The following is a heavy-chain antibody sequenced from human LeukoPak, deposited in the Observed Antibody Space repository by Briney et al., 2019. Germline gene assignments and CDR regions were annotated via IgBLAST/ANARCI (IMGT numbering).Heavy chain of an antibody. V-gene: IGHV3-11*01. J-gene: IGHJ6*02. CDR3: ARSIGLTGGGVDV. Sequence: GGSLRLSCAPSGFTFSDYNMNWVRQAPGKGLEWVSYITNGGSTIHHADSGKGRFTISRDNAKKTLYLQMNSLRAEDTAVYYCARSIGLTGGGVDVWGQGTTVTVSS. CDR2: ITNGGSTI. D-gene: IGHD3-9*01. CDR1: GFTFSDYN.